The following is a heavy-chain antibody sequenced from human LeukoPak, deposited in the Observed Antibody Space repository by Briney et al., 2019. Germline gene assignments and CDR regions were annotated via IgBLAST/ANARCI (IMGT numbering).Heavy chain of an antibody. V-gene: IGHV3-21*01. CDR2: ISSGSRYI. J-gene: IGHJ4*02. D-gene: IGHD5-18*01. CDR1: GFTLSSYT. CDR3: ARDVDTAMDYYFDY. Sequence: PGGSLRLSCAASGFTLSSYTMNWVRQAPGKGLEWDSSISSGSRYIYYADSVKGRFTISRDNAKIYLQMYSLRADDTAVYYCARDVDTAMDYYFDYWGQGTLVTVSS.